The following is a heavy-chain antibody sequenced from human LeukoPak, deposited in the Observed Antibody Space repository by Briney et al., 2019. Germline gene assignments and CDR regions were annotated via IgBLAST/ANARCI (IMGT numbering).Heavy chain of an antibody. CDR1: GGSISHYY. Sequence: SDTLSLTCTVSGGSISHYYWRWLRQPPGQGLEWIGYIHYSGSTNYNPSLTSRVTISVDTSKNQFSLKLRSVTAADTAVYYCAREKMATITTRAWHFDPWGRGTLVTVSS. J-gene: IGHJ2*01. CDR3: AREKMATITTRAWHFDP. V-gene: IGHV4-59*01. CDR2: IHYSGST. D-gene: IGHD5-24*01.